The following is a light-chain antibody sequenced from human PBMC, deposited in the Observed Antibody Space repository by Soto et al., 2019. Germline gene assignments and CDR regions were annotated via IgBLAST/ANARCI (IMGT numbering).Light chain of an antibody. CDR1: QDISDF. Sequence: IQMTQSPSSLSASVGDRLTITCQASQDISDFLNWYQQKPGKAPKLLIYDASNLETGVPSRFSGSGSGTDFTFTISSLQPEDIATYYCQQYDNFPPTFGQGTRLEIK. V-gene: IGKV1-33*01. J-gene: IGKJ5*01. CDR2: DAS. CDR3: QQYDNFPPT.